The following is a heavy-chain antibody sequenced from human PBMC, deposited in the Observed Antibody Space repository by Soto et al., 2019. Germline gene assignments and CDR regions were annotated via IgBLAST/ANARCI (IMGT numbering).Heavy chain of an antibody. V-gene: IGHV1-69*08. CDR2: IIPILGIA. CDR1: GGTFSSYT. CDR3: ARDHPHLPKPAPAYYYYYYMDV. Sequence: QVQLVQSGAEVKKPGSSVKVSCKASGGTFSSYTISWVRQAPGQGLEWMGRIIPILGIANYAQKFQGRVTITADKYTSTAYMELSSLRSEDTAVYYCARDHPHLPKPAPAYYYYYYMDVWGKGTTVTVSS. J-gene: IGHJ6*03. D-gene: IGHD2-2*01.